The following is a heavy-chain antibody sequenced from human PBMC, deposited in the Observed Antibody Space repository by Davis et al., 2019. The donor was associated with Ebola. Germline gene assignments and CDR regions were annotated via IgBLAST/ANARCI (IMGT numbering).Heavy chain of an antibody. V-gene: IGHV1-8*03. J-gene: IGHJ3*02. CDR3: ARQLEQRDAFDI. CDR2: INPNSGNT. Sequence: ASVKVSCKASGYTFTSYGISWVRQAPGQGLEWMGWINPNSGNTGYAQKFQGRVTITRNTSISTAYMELSSLRSEDTAVYYCARQLEQRDAFDIWGQGTMVTVSS. D-gene: IGHD1-1*01. CDR1: GYTFTSYG.